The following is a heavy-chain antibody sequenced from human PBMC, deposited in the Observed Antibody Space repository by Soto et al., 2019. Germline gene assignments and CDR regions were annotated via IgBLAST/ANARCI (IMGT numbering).Heavy chain of an antibody. V-gene: IGHV4-30-4*01. CDR2: ILDSGTT. J-gene: IGHJ4*02. CDR3: DRRGALDY. Sequence: QVQLQESGPGLGKPSQTLSLTCTVPGGAITSGAYYWSWIRQPPGKGLEGIGYILDSGTTNYNPSLESRLTISVDTSNDQSALNLTAVPAGGTSVYYFDRRGALDYVGRGTLVTVSS. CDR1: GGAITSGAYY.